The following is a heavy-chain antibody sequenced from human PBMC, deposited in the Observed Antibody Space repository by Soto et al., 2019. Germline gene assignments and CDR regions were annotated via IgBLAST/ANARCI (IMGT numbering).Heavy chain of an antibody. D-gene: IGHD3-22*01. CDR2: INPSGGST. V-gene: IGHV1-46*03. CDR3: ARLYDSGGFFDY. J-gene: IGHJ4*02. CDR1: VYTFTIYY. Sequence: GASVNVSRKASVYTFTIYYMHWVRHAPGQGPEWMGIINPSGGSTSYAQKFQGRVTMTRDTSTSTVYMELSSLRSEDSAVYYCARLYDSGGFFDYWGQGTLVTVSS.